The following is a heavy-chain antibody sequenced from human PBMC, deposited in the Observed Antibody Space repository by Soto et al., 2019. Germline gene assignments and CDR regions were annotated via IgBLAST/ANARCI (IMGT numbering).Heavy chain of an antibody. Sequence: EVQLVESGGGLVQPGRSLRLSCAASGFTFDDYAMHWVRQAPGKGLEWVSGISWNSGSIGYADSVKGRFTISRDNAKNSLYLQMNSLRAEDTALNYCAKGGGYYYYYYMDVWGKGTTVTVSS. CDR3: AKGGGYYYYYYMDV. CDR1: GFTFDDYA. D-gene: IGHD3-10*01. CDR2: ISWNSGSI. V-gene: IGHV3-9*01. J-gene: IGHJ6*03.